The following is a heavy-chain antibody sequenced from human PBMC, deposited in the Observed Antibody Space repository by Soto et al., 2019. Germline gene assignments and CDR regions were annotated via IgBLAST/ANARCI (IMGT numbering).Heavy chain of an antibody. Sequence: PGGSLRLSCAASGFSFSSYSVNWVRQAPGKGLEWVSSISSGSSYIYYADSVKGRSTISRDNAKNSLYLQMNSLRAEDTAVYYCARSSGGSGKLWNYYGMDVWGQGTTVTVSS. J-gene: IGHJ6*02. CDR2: ISSGSSYI. CDR1: GFSFSSYS. CDR3: ARSSGGSGKLWNYYGMDV. V-gene: IGHV3-21*06. D-gene: IGHD3-10*01.